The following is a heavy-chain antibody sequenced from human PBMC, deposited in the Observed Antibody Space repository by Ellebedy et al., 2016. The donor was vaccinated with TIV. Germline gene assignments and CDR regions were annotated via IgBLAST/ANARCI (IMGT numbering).Heavy chain of an antibody. CDR2: INPSGGST. V-gene: IGHV1-46*01. J-gene: IGHJ4*02. Sequence: ASVKVSXXASGYTFTSYYMHWVRQAPGQGLEWMGIINPSGGSTSYAQKFQGRVTMTRDTSTSTVYMELSSLRSEDTAVYYCATNRVWFGELLPPDYWGQGTLVTVSS. CDR3: ATNRVWFGELLPPDY. D-gene: IGHD3-10*01. CDR1: GYTFTSYY.